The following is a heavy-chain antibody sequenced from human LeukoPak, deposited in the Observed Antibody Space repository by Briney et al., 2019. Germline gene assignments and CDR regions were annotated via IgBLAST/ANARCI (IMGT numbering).Heavy chain of an antibody. CDR3: AKDYDIFTGFSNGYYLDH. D-gene: IGHD3-9*01. CDR2: LSYDGSNK. Sequence: GRSLRLSCAASGFTFDGYGMHWVRQAPGKGLEWVAVLSYDGSNKYYADSVKGRFTISGDNSKDTLYLQMDSLRAEDTAVYFCAKDYDIFTGFSNGYYLDHWGQGTLVTVSS. V-gene: IGHV3-30*18. CDR1: GFTFDGYG. J-gene: IGHJ4*02.